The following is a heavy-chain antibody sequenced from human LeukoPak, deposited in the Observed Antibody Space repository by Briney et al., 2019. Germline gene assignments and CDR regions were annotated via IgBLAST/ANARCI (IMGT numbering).Heavy chain of an antibody. CDR3: AREKNYYDTSDPKYFFDY. D-gene: IGHD3-22*01. V-gene: IGHV1-18*01. Sequence: ASVKVSCKASGYTSTTYGISWVRQAPGQGLEWMGWISAYNGNTNYAQKLQGRVTMTTDTSTSTAYMELKSLRSDDTAVYYCAREKNYYDTSDPKYFFDYWGQGTLVTVSS. CDR2: ISAYNGNT. J-gene: IGHJ4*02. CDR1: GYTSTTYG.